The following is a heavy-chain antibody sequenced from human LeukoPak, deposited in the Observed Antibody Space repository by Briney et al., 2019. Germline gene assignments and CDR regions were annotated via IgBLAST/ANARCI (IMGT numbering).Heavy chain of an antibody. CDR3: ARGRGSSWYYFDS. J-gene: IGHJ4*02. V-gene: IGHV4-4*07. CDR1: GGSITSYY. Sequence: SETLSLTCTVSGGSITSYYWTWLRQSAGKGLEWIGRIYHDGKSDYNLSLKSRVTMSIDTSKNHFSLNLHSVTAADTAVYYCARGRGSSWYYFDSWGQGTLVTVSS. CDR2: IYHDGKS. D-gene: IGHD6-13*01.